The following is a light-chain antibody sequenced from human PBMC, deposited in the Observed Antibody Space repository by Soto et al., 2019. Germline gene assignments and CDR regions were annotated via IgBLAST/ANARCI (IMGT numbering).Light chain of an antibody. CDR1: QSVSSS. CDR2: GAS. J-gene: IGKJ5*01. V-gene: IGKV3-20*01. CDR3: QQYSTSPPVT. Sequence: EIVLTQSPGTLSLSPGERATLSCRASQSVSSSLGWYQQKPGQAPRLLIYGASSRATAIPDRFSGSRSGTDFTLTISRLEPEDFAVYYGQQYSTSPPVTFGQGTRLEIK.